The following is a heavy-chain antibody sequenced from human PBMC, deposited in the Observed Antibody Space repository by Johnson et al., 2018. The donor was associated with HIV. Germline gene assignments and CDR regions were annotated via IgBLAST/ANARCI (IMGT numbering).Heavy chain of an antibody. D-gene: IGHD3-3*01. Sequence: QMQLVESGGGVVQPGRSPRLSCAASGFTFSSYAMHWVRQATGKGLEWVAVISYDGGNKYYADSVKGRFTISRHNSKNTLYLQMNSLRAEDTAVYYCAKDLRITIFGVVPPHDAFDIWGQGTMVTVSS. CDR1: GFTFSSYA. CDR3: AKDLRITIFGVVPPHDAFDI. V-gene: IGHV3-30*04. J-gene: IGHJ3*02. CDR2: ISYDGGNK.